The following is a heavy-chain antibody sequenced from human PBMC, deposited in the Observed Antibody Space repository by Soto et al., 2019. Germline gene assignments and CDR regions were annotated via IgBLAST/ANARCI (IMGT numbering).Heavy chain of an antibody. CDR3: ARDRRDGWIFGY. Sequence: QLQLQESGSGLVKPSQTLSLTCAVSGDSISSGGYSWNWIRQPPGKGLEWIGYIYYTGGTSYNPSLQSRVTISVDTSKNQFSLKLSSVTAADTAVYYCARDRRDGWIFGYWGQGTLVTVSS. V-gene: IGHV4-30-2*01. CDR2: IYYTGGT. J-gene: IGHJ4*02. D-gene: IGHD5-12*01. CDR1: GDSISSGGYS.